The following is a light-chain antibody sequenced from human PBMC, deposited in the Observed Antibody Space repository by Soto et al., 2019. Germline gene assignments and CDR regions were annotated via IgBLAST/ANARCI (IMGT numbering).Light chain of an antibody. J-gene: IGLJ2*01. CDR2: DVS. CDR3: SSYTSSSYVV. CDR1: SSDVGGYNY. V-gene: IGLV2-14*01. Sequence: QSVLTQPASVFGSPGQSITISCTGTSSDVGGYNYVSWYQQHPGKAPKLMIYDVSNRPSGVSNRFSGSKSGNTASLTISGLQAEDEADYYCSSYTSSSYVVFGGGTKVTVL.